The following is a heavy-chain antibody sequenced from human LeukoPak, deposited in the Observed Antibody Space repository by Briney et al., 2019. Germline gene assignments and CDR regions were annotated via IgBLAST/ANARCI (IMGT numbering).Heavy chain of an antibody. Sequence: VGSLRLSCAASGFTFSSYGMHWVRQAPGKGLEWVAFIRYDGSNKYYADSVKGRFTISRDNSKNTLYLQMNSLRAEDTAVYYCANGAIIVVVPAAIPDFQHWGQGTLVTVSS. CDR3: ANGAIIVVVPAAIPDFQH. CDR1: GFTFSSYG. V-gene: IGHV3-30*02. CDR2: IRYDGSNK. D-gene: IGHD2-2*02. J-gene: IGHJ1*01.